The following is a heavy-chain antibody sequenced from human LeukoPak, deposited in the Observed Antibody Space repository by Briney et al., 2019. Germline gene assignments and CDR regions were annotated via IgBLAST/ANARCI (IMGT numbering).Heavy chain of an antibody. CDR1: GGSISSGDYY. CDR2: IYYSGST. J-gene: IGHJ4*02. Sequence: SQTLSLTCTVSGGSISSGDYYWSWIRQPPGKGLEWIGYIYYSGSTYYNPSLKSRVTISVDTSKNQFSLKLSSVTAADTAVYYCARWSNRLYFGYGAQETLAPVPP. D-gene: IGHD1-14*01. CDR3: ARWSNRLYFGY. V-gene: IGHV4-30-4*08.